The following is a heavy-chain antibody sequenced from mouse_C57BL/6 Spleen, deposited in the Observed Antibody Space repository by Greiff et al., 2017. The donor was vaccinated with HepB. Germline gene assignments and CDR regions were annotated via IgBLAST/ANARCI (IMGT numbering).Heavy chain of an antibody. CDR1: GFTFSDYY. Sequence: EVKVVESGGGLVQPGGSLKLSCAASGFTFSDYYMYWVRQTPEKRLEWVAYISNGGGSTYYPDTVKGRFTISRDNAKNTLYLQMSRLKSEDTAMYYCARRGGYGSSLDYWGQGTTLTVSS. D-gene: IGHD1-1*01. V-gene: IGHV5-12*01. CDR3: ARRGGYGSSLDY. J-gene: IGHJ2*01. CDR2: ISNGGGST.